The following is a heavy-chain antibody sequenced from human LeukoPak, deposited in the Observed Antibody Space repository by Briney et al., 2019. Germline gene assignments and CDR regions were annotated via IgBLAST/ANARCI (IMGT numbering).Heavy chain of an antibody. CDR2: INPSGGST. J-gene: IGHJ3*02. CDR3: ARGNYYDSSGHPRAFDI. Sequence: ASVKVSCKASGYTFTGYYMHWVRQAPGQGLEWMGIINPSGGSTRYAQKFQGRVTMTRDASTSTVYMELSSLRSEDTAVYYCARGNYYDSSGHPRAFDIWGQGTVVTVSS. CDR1: GYTFTGYY. V-gene: IGHV1-46*01. D-gene: IGHD3-22*01.